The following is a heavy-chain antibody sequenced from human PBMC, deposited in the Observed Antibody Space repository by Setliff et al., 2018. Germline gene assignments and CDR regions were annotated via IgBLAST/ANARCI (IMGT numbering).Heavy chain of an antibody. D-gene: IGHD6-19*01. J-gene: IGHJ6*02. V-gene: IGHV4-34*01. Sequence: SETLSLTCAVYGGSFSSFYWSWIRQPPGKGLEWIGEINHSGTTTYNPSLKSRVTISVDTSRKQFSLRLTSVTAADTAVYYCAKFGPLDLTAVGATYFYGMDVWGQGATVTVSS. CDR3: AKFGPLDLTAVGATYFYGMDV. CDR1: GGSFSSFY. CDR2: INHSGTT.